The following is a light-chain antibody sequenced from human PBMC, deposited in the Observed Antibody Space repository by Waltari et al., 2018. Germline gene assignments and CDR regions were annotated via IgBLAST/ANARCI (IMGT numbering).Light chain of an antibody. CDR3: HSRDASGVAGS. Sequence: SSELTQDPAVSVAMGQTVRIPCQGDSLSSYYANWYQQRPGQAPILVIYDKNNRPSGVPDRFSGSSSHNTGSLTITGAQAEDEASYYCHSRDASGVAGSFGGGTKLTVL. V-gene: IGLV3-19*01. CDR1: SLSSYY. CDR2: DKN. J-gene: IGLJ2*01.